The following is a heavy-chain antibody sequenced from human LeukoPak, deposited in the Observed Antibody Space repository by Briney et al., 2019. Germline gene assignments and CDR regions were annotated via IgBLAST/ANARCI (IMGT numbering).Heavy chain of an antibody. D-gene: IGHD3-16*01. CDR2: ISTYNDNT. Sequence: GASVKVSCKASGYTFTSYGISWVRQAPGQRLEWMGWISTYNDNTNYAQKFQGKVSMTTDTTTSTAYMELRSLRSDDTAVYYCARGRLEGAIDYWGQGTLVTVSS. V-gene: IGHV1-18*01. J-gene: IGHJ4*02. CDR3: ARGRLEGAIDY. CDR1: GYTFTSYG.